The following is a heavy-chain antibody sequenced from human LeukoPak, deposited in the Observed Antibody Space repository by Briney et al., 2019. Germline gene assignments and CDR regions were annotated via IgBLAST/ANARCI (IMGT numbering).Heavy chain of an antibody. CDR3: ARDGGGIVVVPAANWFDP. V-gene: IGHV1-46*01. Sequence: ASVKVSCKASGYTFTSYYMHWVRQAPGQGLEWMGIINPSGGSTSYAQKFQGRVTMTRDTSTSTVYMELSSLRSEDTAVYYCARDGGGIVVVPAANWFDPWGQGTLVTVPS. J-gene: IGHJ5*02. CDR2: INPSGGST. D-gene: IGHD2-2*01. CDR1: GYTFTSYY.